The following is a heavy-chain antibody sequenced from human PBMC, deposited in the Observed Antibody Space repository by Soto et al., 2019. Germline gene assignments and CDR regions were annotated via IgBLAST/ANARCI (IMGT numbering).Heavy chain of an antibody. Sequence: SGPTLVNPTQTLTLTCTFSGFSLSTHGMCVSWIRQPPGKALEWLALIDWDDDKYYNTSLKTRLTISKDTSKNQVVLTMAIMDPVDTGTYYCARIRGTRVSYYDILTYGMDVWGQGTTVTVS. CDR3: ARIRGTRVSYYDILTYGMDV. J-gene: IGHJ6*02. D-gene: IGHD3-9*01. CDR2: IDWDDDK. CDR1: GFSLSTHGMC. V-gene: IGHV2-70*01.